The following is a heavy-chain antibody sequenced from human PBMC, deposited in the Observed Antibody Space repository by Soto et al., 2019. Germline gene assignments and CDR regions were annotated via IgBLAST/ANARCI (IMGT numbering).Heavy chain of an antibody. V-gene: IGHV3-30*03. CDR2: ISYDGSSK. J-gene: IGHJ5*02. D-gene: IGHD2-21*02. Sequence: GGSLRLSCAASGFTFISYGMHWVRQAPGKGLEGVAVISYDGSSKYYADSVKGRFTISRDNSKNTLYLQMNSLRAEDTAVYYCARHPSDFWFDPWGQGTLVTVSS. CDR1: GFTFISYG. CDR3: ARHPSDFWFDP.